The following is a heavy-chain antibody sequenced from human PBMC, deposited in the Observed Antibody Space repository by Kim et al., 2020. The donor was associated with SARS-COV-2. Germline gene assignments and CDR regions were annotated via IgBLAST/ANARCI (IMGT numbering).Heavy chain of an antibody. CDR2: ISSNGGST. V-gene: IGHV3-64D*06. Sequence: GGSLRLSCSVSGFTFSSYAMHWVRQAPGKGLEYVSAISSNGGSTYYADSVKGRFTISRDNSKKTLYLQMSSLRAEDTAVYYCLKDRSGYVLAYYFDYWGQGALVTLSS. CDR1: GFTFSSYA. CDR3: LKDRSGYVLAYYFDY. J-gene: IGHJ4*02. D-gene: IGHD5-12*01.